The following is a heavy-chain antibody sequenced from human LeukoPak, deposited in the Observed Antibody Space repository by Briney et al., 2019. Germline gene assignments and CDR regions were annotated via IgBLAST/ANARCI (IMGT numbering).Heavy chain of an antibody. CDR1: SFTFSGFD. Sequence: GGSLRLSCATSSFTFSGFDMTWVRQAPGKGLQWVSSISGSGADTDYADFVKGRFTISRDNSKNTLYLQMNFLRLDDTAIYYCAKGPGTGSTSYFDYWGQGTLVTVSS. CDR2: ISGSGADT. D-gene: IGHD3/OR15-3a*01. V-gene: IGHV3-23*01. J-gene: IGHJ4*02. CDR3: AKGPGTGSTSYFDY.